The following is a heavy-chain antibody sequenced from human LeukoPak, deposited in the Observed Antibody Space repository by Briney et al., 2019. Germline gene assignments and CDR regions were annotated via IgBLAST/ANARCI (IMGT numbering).Heavy chain of an antibody. J-gene: IGHJ4*02. Sequence: SETLSLTCAVYGGSFSGYYWSWIRQPPGKGLEWIGEINHSGSTNYNPSLKSRVTISVDTSKNQFSLKLSSVTAADTAMYYCARHRDGSSVDYWGQGTLVTVSS. CDR1: GGSFSGYY. CDR3: ARHRDGSSVDY. V-gene: IGHV4-34*01. CDR2: INHSGST. D-gene: IGHD6-6*01.